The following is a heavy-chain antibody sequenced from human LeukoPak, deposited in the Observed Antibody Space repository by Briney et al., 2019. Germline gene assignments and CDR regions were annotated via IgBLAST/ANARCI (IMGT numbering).Heavy chain of an antibody. J-gene: IGHJ4*02. CDR1: GFTFSSYG. Sequence: GGSLRLSCAASGFTFSSYGMHWVRQAPGKGLEWVAVISYDGSNKYYADSVKGRFTISRDNSKHTLYLQMNSLRAEDAAVYYCASYGLVVPAVDYWGQGTLVTVSS. D-gene: IGHD2-2*01. CDR2: ISYDGSNK. CDR3: ASYGLVVPAVDY. V-gene: IGHV3-30*03.